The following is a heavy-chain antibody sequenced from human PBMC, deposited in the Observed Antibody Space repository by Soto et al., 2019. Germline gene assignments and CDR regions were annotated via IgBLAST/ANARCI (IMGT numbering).Heavy chain of an antibody. Sequence: GGSLSLSCAASGFTVSSNYMSWVRQAPGKGLEWVSVIYSGGSTYYADSVKGRFTISRDNSKNTLYLQMNSLRAEDTAVYYCARDGSFGGYDWGAYYYYYYMDVWGKGTTVTVSS. J-gene: IGHJ6*03. CDR3: ARDGSFGGYDWGAYYYYYYMDV. V-gene: IGHV3-66*01. CDR2: IYSGGST. CDR1: GFTVSSNY. D-gene: IGHD5-12*01.